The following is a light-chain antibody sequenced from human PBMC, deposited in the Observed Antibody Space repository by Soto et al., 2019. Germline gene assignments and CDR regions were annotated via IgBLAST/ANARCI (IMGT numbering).Light chain of an antibody. CDR3: QQYGSSPPWT. CDR2: GAS. V-gene: IGKV3-20*01. CDR1: ESVSSSY. J-gene: IGKJ1*01. Sequence: DIVLTQSPGTLSLSPGERATLSCRASESVSSSYLAWYQQKPGQAPRLLIFGASSRSTGTPARFSGSGSWTDFSLTISRLEHDDFAVYYCQQYGSSPPWTFGQGTEVEIK.